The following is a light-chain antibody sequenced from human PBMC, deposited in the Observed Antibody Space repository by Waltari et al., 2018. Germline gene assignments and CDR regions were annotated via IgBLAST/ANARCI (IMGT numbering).Light chain of an antibody. CDR3: QQLNSYPLT. CDR1: QGISSY. Sequence: DIQLTQSPSFLSASVADRVTITCRASQGISSYLAWYQQQPGKAPNLLIYAASTLQSGVPSRFSGSGSGTEFTLTISSLQPEDFATYYCQQLNSYPLTFGGGTKVEIK. CDR2: AAS. J-gene: IGKJ4*01. V-gene: IGKV1-9*01.